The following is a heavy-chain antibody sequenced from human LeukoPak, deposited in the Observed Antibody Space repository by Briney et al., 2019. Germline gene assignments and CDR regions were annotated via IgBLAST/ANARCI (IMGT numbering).Heavy chain of an antibody. V-gene: IGHV3-66*04. D-gene: IGHD1-26*01. CDR3: ARPALGGSYYYYGMDV. J-gene: IGHJ6*02. CDR1: RFTVSSNY. Sequence: GGSLRLSCAASRFTVSSNYMSWVRQAPGKGLEWVSVIYSGGSTYYADSVKGRFTISRDNSKNTLYLQMNSLRAEDTAVYYCARPALGGSYYYYGMDVWGQGTTVTVSS. CDR2: IYSGGST.